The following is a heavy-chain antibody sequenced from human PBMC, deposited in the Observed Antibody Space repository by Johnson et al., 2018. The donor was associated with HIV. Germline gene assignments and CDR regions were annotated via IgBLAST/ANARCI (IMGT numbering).Heavy chain of an antibody. Sequence: VQLVESGGGVVQPGRSLRLSCAASGFTFSSMHWDRQAPGKGLEWVAHIKQDGSEKYYVDSVKGRFTISRDNAKNSLYLQMNSLRAEDTAVYYCARGGITMIVVVISPPDAFDIWGQGTMVTVSS. V-gene: IGHV3-7*03. CDR2: IKQDGSEK. D-gene: IGHD3-22*01. J-gene: IGHJ3*02. CDR1: GFTFSS. CDR3: ARGGITMIVVVISPPDAFDI.